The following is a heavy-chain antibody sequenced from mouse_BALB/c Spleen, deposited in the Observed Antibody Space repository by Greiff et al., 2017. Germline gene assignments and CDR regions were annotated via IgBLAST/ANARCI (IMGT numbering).Heavy chain of an antibody. CDR3: AREYEGALYGNYPWFAY. CDR1: GYTFTDYA. D-gene: IGHD2-1*01. J-gene: IGHJ3*01. V-gene: IGHV1-67*01. Sequence: VKLMESGPELVRPGVSVKISCKGSGYTFTDYAMHWVKQSHAKSLEWIGVISTYSGNTNYNQKFKGKATLTVDKSSSTAYMQLKSLTSEDSAVYYCAREYEGALYGNYPWFAYWGQGTLVTVSA. CDR2: ISTYSGNT.